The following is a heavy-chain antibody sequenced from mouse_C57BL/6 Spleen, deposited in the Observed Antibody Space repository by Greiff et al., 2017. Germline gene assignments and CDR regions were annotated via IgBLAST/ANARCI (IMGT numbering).Heavy chain of an antibody. J-gene: IGHJ4*01. D-gene: IGHD2-13*01. CDR3: GGNGAAYCDYVE. CDR1: GYTFTSYT. Sequence: VQLQQSGAELVRPGASVKMSCKASGYTFTSYTMHWVKQRPGQGLEWIGYINPSSGYTKYNQKFKDKATLTADKSSSTAYMQLSSLTSEDSAVYYCGGNGAAYCDYVEWGQGTSVTVSS. CDR2: INPSSGYT. V-gene: IGHV1-4*01.